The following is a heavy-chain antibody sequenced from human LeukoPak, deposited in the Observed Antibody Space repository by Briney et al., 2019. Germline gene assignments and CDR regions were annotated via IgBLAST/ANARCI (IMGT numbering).Heavy chain of an antibody. V-gene: IGHV4-59*01. Sequence: SQTLSLTCTVSGASISSYYWTWIRQPPGRGLEWMGFMYYSGSPNYNPSLKRRLTISVDTSKNQFSLNLTSVTAADTAVYYCARVHRIDYYDSSGHIDYWGQGTLVTVSS. D-gene: IGHD3-22*01. CDR1: GASISSYY. J-gene: IGHJ4*02. CDR3: ARVHRIDYYDSSGHIDY. CDR2: MYYSGSP.